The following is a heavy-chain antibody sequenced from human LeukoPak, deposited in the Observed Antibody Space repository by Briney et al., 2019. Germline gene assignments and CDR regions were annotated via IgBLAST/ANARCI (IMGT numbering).Heavy chain of an antibody. V-gene: IGHV1-46*01. CDR2: INPSGGST. CDR1: GYTFTSYY. D-gene: IGHD6-19*01. Sequence: ASVKVSCKASGYTFTSYYMHWVRQAPGQGLEWMGIINPSGGSTSYAQKFQGRVTMTRDMSTSTVYMELSSLRPEDTATYYCARDGSSGWYRGWFDPWGQGTLVTVSS. J-gene: IGHJ5*02. CDR3: ARDGSSGWYRGWFDP.